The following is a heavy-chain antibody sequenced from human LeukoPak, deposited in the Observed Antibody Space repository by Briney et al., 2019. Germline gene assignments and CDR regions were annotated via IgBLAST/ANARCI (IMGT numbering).Heavy chain of an antibody. D-gene: IGHD3-22*01. V-gene: IGHV5-51*01. CDR1: GYSFTSYW. J-gene: IGHJ6*03. CDR2: IYPGDSDT. Sequence: GESLKISCKGSGYSFTSYWIGWVRQMPGKGLEWMGIIYPGDSDTRYSPSFQGQVTISADDSISTAYLPWSSLQASDTAMYYCARHPSKTRYYYDSSGYYYPDYYSYSMAVWGKGTTVSVSS. CDR3: ARHPSKTRYYYDSSGYYYPDYYSYSMAV.